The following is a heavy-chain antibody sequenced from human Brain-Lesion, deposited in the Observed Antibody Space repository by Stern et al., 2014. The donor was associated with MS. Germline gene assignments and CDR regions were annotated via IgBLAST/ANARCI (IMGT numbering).Heavy chain of an antibody. D-gene: IGHD4-17*01. V-gene: IGHV1-24*01. CDR1: GNTLSDLS. Sequence: QVQLVQSGAELKKPGASVKVSCKVSGNTLSDLSMHWVRQAPGKGLEWMGGYDPEEGEISYAQKFQGRLTMTEDRVTDIGYMEVSSLRSEDTAVYYCATHLLDYRDPVSWFDTWGQGTLVIVSS. CDR3: ATHLLDYRDPVSWFDT. CDR2: YDPEEGEI. J-gene: IGHJ5*02.